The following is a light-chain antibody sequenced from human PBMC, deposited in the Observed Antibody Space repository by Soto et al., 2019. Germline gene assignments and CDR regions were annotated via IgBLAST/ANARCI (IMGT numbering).Light chain of an antibody. CDR3: GAWDGTLSWV. CDR1: SSNIGNNY. Sequence: QSVLTQPPSVSAAPGQKVTISCSGSSSNIGNNYVSWYQQLPGTAPKLLIYDNNKRPSGIPDRFSGSKSGASATLAITGLQTGDEADYYCGAWDGTLSWVFGPGTKVTVL. V-gene: IGLV1-51*01. J-gene: IGLJ1*01. CDR2: DNN.